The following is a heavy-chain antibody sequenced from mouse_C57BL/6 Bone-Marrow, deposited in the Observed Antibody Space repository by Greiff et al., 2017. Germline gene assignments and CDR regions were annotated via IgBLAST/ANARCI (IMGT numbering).Heavy chain of an antibody. CDR2: IYPRSGNT. Sequence: QVQLQQSGAELARPGASVKLSCKASGYTFTSYGISWVKQRTGQGLEWIGDIYPRSGNTYYNEKFKGKATLTADKSSSTAYMELRSLTSEDSAVYFCAIYYGYDAAWFAYWGQGTLVTVSA. V-gene: IGHV1-81*01. D-gene: IGHD2-2*01. CDR1: GYTFTSYG. CDR3: AIYYGYDAAWFAY. J-gene: IGHJ3*01.